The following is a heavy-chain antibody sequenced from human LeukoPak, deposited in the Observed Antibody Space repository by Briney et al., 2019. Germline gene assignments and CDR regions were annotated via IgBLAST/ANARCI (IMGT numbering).Heavy chain of an antibody. CDR2: INSDGSST. V-gene: IGHV3-74*01. CDR3: ARIPYCSSTNCYPSDY. Sequence: GGSLRLSCAASGFTFSSYWMHWVRQAPGKGLAWVSRINSDGSSTSYADSVKGRFTISRDNAKNTLYLRMNSLRAEDTAVYYCARIPYCSSTNCYPSDYWGQGTLVTVSS. D-gene: IGHD2-2*01. CDR1: GFTFSSYW. J-gene: IGHJ4*02.